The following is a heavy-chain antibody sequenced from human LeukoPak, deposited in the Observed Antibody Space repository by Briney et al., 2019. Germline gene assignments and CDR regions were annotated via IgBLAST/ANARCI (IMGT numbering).Heavy chain of an antibody. Sequence: PSETLSLTCTASDGSINSDFWTWIRQPPGKGLEWIGYIRYSGRTSYNPSLKSRVTISIDTSKNLFSLKWRSVTTADTAIYYCARIPDVSGWPFDYWGQGALVTVSS. J-gene: IGHJ4*02. D-gene: IGHD6-19*01. CDR3: ARIPDVSGWPFDY. CDR2: IRYSGRT. CDR1: DGSINSDF. V-gene: IGHV4-59*01.